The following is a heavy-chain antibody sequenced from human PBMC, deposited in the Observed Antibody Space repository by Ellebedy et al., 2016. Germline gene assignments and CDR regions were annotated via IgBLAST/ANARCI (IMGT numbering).Heavy chain of an antibody. CDR1: GFTFSDYW. CDR2: IKQDGSEK. V-gene: IGHV3-7*01. J-gene: IGHJ4*02. CDR3: ARELGGIES. Sequence: GGSLRLXCAASGFTFSDYWMSWVRQAPGKGLEWVANIKQDGSEKYYVDSVKGRFTISRDNAKNSLYLQMNSLRADDTAVYYCARELGGIESWGQGTLVTVSS. D-gene: IGHD1-26*01.